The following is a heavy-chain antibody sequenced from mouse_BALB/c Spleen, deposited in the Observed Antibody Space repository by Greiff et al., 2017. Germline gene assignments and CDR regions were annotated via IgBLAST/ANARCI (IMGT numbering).Heavy chain of an antibody. V-gene: IGHV5-9-1*01. J-gene: IGHJ4*01. Sequence: DVMLVESGGGLVKPGGSLKLSCAASGFTFSSYAMSWVRQTPEKRLEWVATISSGGSYTYYPDSVKGRFTISRDNAKNTLYLQMSSLRSEDTAMYYCASHRYDGYYYAMDYWGQGTSVTVSS. CDR1: GFTFSSYA. CDR2: ISSGGSYT. D-gene: IGHD2-14*01. CDR3: ASHRYDGYYYAMDY.